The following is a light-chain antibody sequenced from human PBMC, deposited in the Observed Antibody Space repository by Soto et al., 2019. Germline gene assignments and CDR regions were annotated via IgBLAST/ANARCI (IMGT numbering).Light chain of an antibody. Sequence: EIVLTQSPATLSLSPGERATLSCRASQSVSSDLAWYQQKPGQAPRLLIYDVSNRATGIPVRFSGSGSGTDFTLTISSLEPEDFAVYYCQQRSNWPRTFGQGTKVEIK. J-gene: IGKJ1*01. CDR2: DVS. CDR1: QSVSSD. CDR3: QQRSNWPRT. V-gene: IGKV3-11*01.